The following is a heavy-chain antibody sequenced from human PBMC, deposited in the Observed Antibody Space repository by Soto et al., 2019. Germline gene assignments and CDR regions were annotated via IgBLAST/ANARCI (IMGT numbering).Heavy chain of an antibody. D-gene: IGHD3-22*01. Sequence: ASVKVSCKASGYTFTSYGISWVRQAPGQGLEWMGWISAYNGNTNYAQKLQGRVTMTTDTSTSTAYMELRSLRSDDTAVYYCARETDYYDSSGYSGPDYWGQGTLVTVSS. CDR1: GYTFTSYG. J-gene: IGHJ4*02. CDR3: ARETDYYDSSGYSGPDY. CDR2: ISAYNGNT. V-gene: IGHV1-18*01.